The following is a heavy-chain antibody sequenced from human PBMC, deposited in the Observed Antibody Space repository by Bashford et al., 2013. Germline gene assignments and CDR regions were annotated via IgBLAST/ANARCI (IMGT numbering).Heavy chain of an antibody. CDR3: AAGVAIFGVALPYYFGS. CDR1: GDSISSSY. J-gene: IGHJ4*02. Sequence: SETLSLTCAVSGDSISSSYWIWIRQPPGKGLEWIGYIYYNANTHYNPSLKSRVTISVDTSKNQFSLRLTSVTTADAAVYYCAAGVAIFGVALPYYFGSWGQGILVTVSS. CDR2: IYYNANT. D-gene: IGHD3-3*01. V-gene: IGHV4-59*13.